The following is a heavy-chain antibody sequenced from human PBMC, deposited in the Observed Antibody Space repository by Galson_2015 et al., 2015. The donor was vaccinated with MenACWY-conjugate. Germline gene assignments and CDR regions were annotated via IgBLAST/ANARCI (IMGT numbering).Heavy chain of an antibody. D-gene: IGHD1-1*01. Sequence: SLRLSCAASGFTFSSYSMNWVRQAPGKGLEWVSYISSSRSTIYYADSVKGRFTISRDNAKNSLYLQTNSLRAEDTAMYYCARDSTGNWNDFVYSYYGMDVWGQGTTVTVSS. CDR1: GFTFSSYS. CDR3: ARDSTGNWNDFVYSYYGMDV. J-gene: IGHJ6*02. V-gene: IGHV3-48*04. CDR2: ISSSRSTI.